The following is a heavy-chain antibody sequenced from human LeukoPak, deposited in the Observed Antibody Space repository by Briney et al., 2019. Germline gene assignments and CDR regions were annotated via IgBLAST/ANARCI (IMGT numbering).Heavy chain of an antibody. V-gene: IGHV3-23*01. J-gene: IGHJ4*02. D-gene: IGHD3-10*01. Sequence: GGSLRLSCPASGFTFSSYAMSWVRQAPGKGLEWVSAISGSGGSTYYADSVKGRFTISRDNSKNTLYLQMNSLRAEDTAVYYCAKATYYGSGSPRPGIDYWGQGTLVTVSS. CDR2: ISGSGGST. CDR3: AKATYYGSGSPRPGIDY. CDR1: GFTFSSYA.